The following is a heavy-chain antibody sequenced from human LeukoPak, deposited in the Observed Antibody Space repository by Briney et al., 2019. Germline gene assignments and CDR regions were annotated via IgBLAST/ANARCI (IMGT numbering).Heavy chain of an antibody. V-gene: IGHV3-7*01. D-gene: IGHD3-10*01. J-gene: IGHJ4*02. CDR2: IKEDESEE. CDR1: GFTFSNYW. CDR3: ARVTSGSSYRPFDY. Sequence: PGGSLRLSCAASGFTFSNYWMSWVRQAPGNGPEWVANIKEDESEENYVDSVKGRFTISRDSAKNSLYLQMNSLRAEDTAVYYCARVTSGSSYRPFDYWGQGTLVTVSS.